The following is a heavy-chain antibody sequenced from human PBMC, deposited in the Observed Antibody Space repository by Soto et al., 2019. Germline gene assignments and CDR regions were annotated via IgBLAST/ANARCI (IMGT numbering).Heavy chain of an antibody. Sequence: SETLSLTCTVSGGSISSYYWSWIRQPAGKGLEWIGRIYTSGGTNYKPSLKSRVTMSVDTSKNQFSLKLSSVTAADTAVYYCARGGSSWYVVDFDYWGQGTLVTVSS. J-gene: IGHJ4*02. CDR1: GGSISSYY. CDR3: ARGGSSWYVVDFDY. D-gene: IGHD6-13*01. V-gene: IGHV4-4*07. CDR2: IYTSGGT.